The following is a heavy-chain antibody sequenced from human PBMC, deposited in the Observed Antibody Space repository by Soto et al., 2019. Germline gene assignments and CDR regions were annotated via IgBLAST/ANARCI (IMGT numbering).Heavy chain of an antibody. Sequence: EVQLVESGGGLVKPGGSLRLSCAASGFTFSSYSMNWVRQAPGKGLEWVSSISSSSRYIYYADPLKGRFTHSRDNAKNSLDLQMNSLRAEDTAVYYCARLGETVTTIQATDVWGNGTTVTVSS. V-gene: IGHV3-21*01. CDR2: ISSSSRYI. CDR3: ARLGETVTTIQATDV. J-gene: IGHJ6*04. CDR1: GFTFSSYS. D-gene: IGHD4-17*01.